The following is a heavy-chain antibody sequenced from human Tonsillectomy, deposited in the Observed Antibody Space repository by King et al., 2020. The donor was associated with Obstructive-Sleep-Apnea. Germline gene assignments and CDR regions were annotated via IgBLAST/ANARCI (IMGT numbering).Heavy chain of an antibody. CDR3: AQASLPPSDY. J-gene: IGHJ4*02. V-gene: IGHV3-23*04. CDR2: ISGVGTNT. Sequence: QLVQSGGGLVQPGGSLRLSCAASGFTFSSYTMSWVRQAPGKGLEWISGISGVGTNTYYGDSVKGRFIISRDNSKNTLYLQMNKLRAEDTAVYFCAQASLPPSDYWGQGALVTVSS. CDR1: GFTFSSYT.